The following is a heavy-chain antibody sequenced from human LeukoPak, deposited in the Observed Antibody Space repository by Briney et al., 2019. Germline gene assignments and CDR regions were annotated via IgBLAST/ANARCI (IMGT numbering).Heavy chain of an antibody. D-gene: IGHD2-2*01. CDR3: ARDPVRNTRCYGAFDI. V-gene: IGHV4-61*02. Sequence: SETLSLTCTVSGGSISSGSYNWSWIRQPAGKGLEWIGRIYTSGSTNYNPSLKSRVTISVDTSKNQFSLKLSSVTAADTAVYLWARDPVRNTRCYGAFDILGQGTKVP. CDR2: IYTSGST. J-gene: IGHJ3*02. CDR1: GGSISSGSYN.